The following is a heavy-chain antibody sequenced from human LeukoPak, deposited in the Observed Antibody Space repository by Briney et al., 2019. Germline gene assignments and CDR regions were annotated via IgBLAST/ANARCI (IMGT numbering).Heavy chain of an antibody. Sequence: PGRSLRLSCAASGFTFDDYAMHWVRQAPGKGLEWVSGISWNSGSIGYADSVKGRFTISRDNAKNSLYLQMNSLRAEDTALYYCARDDSRGYYGSASYYNPLDYWGQGTLVTVSS. CDR3: ARDDSRGYYGSASYYNPLDY. CDR1: GFTFDDYA. J-gene: IGHJ4*02. CDR2: ISWNSGSI. V-gene: IGHV3-9*01. D-gene: IGHD3-10*01.